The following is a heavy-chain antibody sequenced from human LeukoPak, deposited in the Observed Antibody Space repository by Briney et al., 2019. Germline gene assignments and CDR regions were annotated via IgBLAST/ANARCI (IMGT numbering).Heavy chain of an antibody. V-gene: IGHV4-4*07. J-gene: IGHJ4*02. D-gene: IGHD3-3*01. CDR1: GGSISSYY. CDR2: IYTSGST. CDR3: ARDHYDFWSGYYPAFDY. Sequence: PSETLSLTCTVSGGSISSYYWSWIRQPAGKGLEWIGRIYTSGSTNYNPSLKSRVTMSVDTSKKQFSLKLSSVTAADTAVYYCARDHYDFWSGYYPAFDYWGQGTLVTVSS.